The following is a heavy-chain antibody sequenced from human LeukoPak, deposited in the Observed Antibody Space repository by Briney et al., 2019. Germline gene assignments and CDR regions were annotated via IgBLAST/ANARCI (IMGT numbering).Heavy chain of an antibody. J-gene: IGHJ6*03. CDR2: MSHSGMTI. CDR1: GFTFSDDY. V-gene: IGHV3-11*01. D-gene: IGHD3-9*01. Sequence: GGSLRLSCAASGFTFSDDYMTWIRQAPGKGLEWISYMSHSGMTIYYADSVKGRLTISRDNAKKSLFLQMNNLRAEDTGVYYCARGTTGHDSYYYYYMDVWGKGTTVTVSS. CDR3: ARGTTGHDSYYYYYMDV.